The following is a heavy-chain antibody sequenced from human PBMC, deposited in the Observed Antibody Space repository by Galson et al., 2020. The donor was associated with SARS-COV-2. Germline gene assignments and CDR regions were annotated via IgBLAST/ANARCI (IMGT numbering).Heavy chain of an antibody. D-gene: IGHD4-4*01. CDR1: AASFRGYY. J-gene: IGHJ6*02. V-gene: IGHV4-34*01. CDR3: ATSNSKTTKYGLDV. Sequence: SETLSLTCAVYAASFRGYYCTWIRQSPGKGPEWVGEINHSGSTNYNPFLKSRVTLSVDMSKNQFSLSLTSVTAADTGVYYCATSNSKTTKYGLDVWGQGTTVTVSS. CDR2: INHSGST.